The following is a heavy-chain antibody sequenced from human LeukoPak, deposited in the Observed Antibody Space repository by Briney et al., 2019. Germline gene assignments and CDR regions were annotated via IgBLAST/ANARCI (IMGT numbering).Heavy chain of an antibody. CDR2: ISYDGSNK. V-gene: IGHV3-30*18. J-gene: IGHJ4*02. D-gene: IGHD4-17*01. CDR1: GFTFSSYG. Sequence: QHGGSLRLSRAASGFTFSSYGMHWVRQAPGKGLEWVAVISYDGSNKYYADSVKGRFTISRDNSKNTLYLQMNSLRAEDTAVYYCAKDRDGDYGFDYRGQGTLVTVSS. CDR3: AKDRDGDYGFDY.